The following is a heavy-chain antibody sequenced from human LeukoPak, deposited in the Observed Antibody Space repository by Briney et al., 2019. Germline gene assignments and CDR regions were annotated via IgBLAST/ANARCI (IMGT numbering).Heavy chain of an antibody. CDR1: GFTFSSYG. V-gene: IGHV3-30*02. D-gene: IGHD6-19*01. CDR2: IRYDGSKK. Sequence: GGSLRLSCAASGFTFSSYGMHWVRQAPGKGLEWVAFIRYDGSKKYYADSVKGRFTISRDNSKNTLYLQMNSLRAEDTAVYYCARAIKVVAGPFHGDYYFNYWGQGTLVTVSS. J-gene: IGHJ4*02. CDR3: ARAIKVVAGPFHGDYYFNY.